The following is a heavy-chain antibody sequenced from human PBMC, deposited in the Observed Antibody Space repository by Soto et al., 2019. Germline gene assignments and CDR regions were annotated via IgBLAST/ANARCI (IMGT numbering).Heavy chain of an antibody. D-gene: IGHD1-7*01. J-gene: IGHJ5*02. V-gene: IGHV4-34*01. Sequence: PSETLSLTCAVYGGSFSGYYWSWIRQPPGKGLEWVGEINHSGSTNYNPSLKSRVTISGDTSKNQFSLKLTSVTAADTAVYYCARGGGYNWNYDNWFGPWGQGTLVTVSS. CDR1: GGSFSGYY. CDR2: INHSGST. CDR3: ARGGGYNWNYDNWFGP.